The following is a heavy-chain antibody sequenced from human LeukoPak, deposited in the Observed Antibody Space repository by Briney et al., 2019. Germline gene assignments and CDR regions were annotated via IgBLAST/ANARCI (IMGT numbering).Heavy chain of an antibody. D-gene: IGHD6-19*01. CDR3: ARVGVAGTTLLDY. V-gene: IGHV4-38-2*02. CDR1: GYSISSAYY. CDR2: IHHSGSP. J-gene: IGHJ4*02. Sequence: PSETLTLTCTVSGYSISSAYYWGCIRPPPGKGLEWVGIIHHSGSPYYDPSLKSRFTISGDTSKNQLSLKLSSLTAADTAVYYCARVGVAGTTLLDYWGQGTLVTVSS.